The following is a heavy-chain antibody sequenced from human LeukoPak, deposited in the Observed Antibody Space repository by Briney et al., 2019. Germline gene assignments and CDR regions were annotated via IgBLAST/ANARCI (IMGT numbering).Heavy chain of an antibody. CDR1: GGSISSYY. J-gene: IGHJ6*03. Sequence: SETMSLTCTVSGGSISSYYWSWIRQLAGKGLEWIGRIYTSGSTNYNPSLKSRVTMSVDTSKNQFSLKLSSVTAADTAVYYCARDRGYGNYYMDVWGKGTTVTVSS. CDR2: IYTSGST. D-gene: IGHD4-17*01. V-gene: IGHV4-4*07. CDR3: ARDRGYGNYYMDV.